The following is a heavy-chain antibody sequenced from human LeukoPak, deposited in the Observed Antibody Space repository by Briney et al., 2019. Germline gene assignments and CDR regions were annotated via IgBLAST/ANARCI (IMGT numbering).Heavy chain of an antibody. Sequence: KPGGSLRLSCVASGFTFSSYSLNWVRQAPGKGLEWVSSISSSSRYIYYADSVKGRFTISRDNAKNSLYLQMNSLRGEDTAVYYCARDQGEWGYTYGRRGGFYYYYYMDVWGKGTTVTISS. D-gene: IGHD5-18*01. J-gene: IGHJ6*03. CDR3: ARDQGEWGYTYGRRGGFYYYYYMDV. CDR1: GFTFSSYS. V-gene: IGHV3-21*01. CDR2: ISSSSRYI.